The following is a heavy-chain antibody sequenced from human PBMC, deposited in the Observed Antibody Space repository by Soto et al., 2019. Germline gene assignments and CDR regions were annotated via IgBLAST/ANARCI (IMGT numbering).Heavy chain of an antibody. CDR3: ARDRNGNYYYGMDV. CDR1: GGTFSSYA. CDR2: IIPNFGTA. Sequence: QVQLVQSGAEVKKPGSSVKVSCKASGGTFSSYAISWVRQAPGQGLEWMGGIIPNFGTANYAKKFQARVTITWDEPTSTDYLELSSMRSEDTAVYYCARDRNGNYYYGMDVWGQGTTVTVSS. J-gene: IGHJ6*02. V-gene: IGHV1-69*01. D-gene: IGHD1-1*01.